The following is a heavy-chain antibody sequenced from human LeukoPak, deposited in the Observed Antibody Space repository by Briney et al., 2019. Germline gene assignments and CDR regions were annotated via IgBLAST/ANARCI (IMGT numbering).Heavy chain of an antibody. J-gene: IGHJ3*02. V-gene: IGHV3-20*04. CDR3: ARFPYCSGGSCYPWGFDI. CDR2: INWNGGST. Sequence: GGSLRLSCAASGFTFDDYGMSWVRQAPGKGLEWVSGINWNGGSTGYADSVKGRFTISRDNAKNSLYLQMNSLRAEDTAVYYCARFPYCSGGSCYPWGFDIWGQGTMVTVSS. D-gene: IGHD2-15*01. CDR1: GFTFDDYG.